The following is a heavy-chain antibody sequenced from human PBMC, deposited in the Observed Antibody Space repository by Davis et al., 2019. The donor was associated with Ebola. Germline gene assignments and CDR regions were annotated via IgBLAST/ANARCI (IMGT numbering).Heavy chain of an antibody. V-gene: IGHV3-48*04. CDR1: GFTFSSYS. J-gene: IGHJ4*02. Sequence: GESLKISCAASGFTFSSYSMNWVRQAPGKGLEWVSYISSSSSTIYYADSVKGRFTISRDDAKNSVYLQMNSLRAEDTAVYYCVRDRDFNVDYWGQGTLVTVSS. CDR2: ISSSSSTI. CDR3: VRDRDFNVDY.